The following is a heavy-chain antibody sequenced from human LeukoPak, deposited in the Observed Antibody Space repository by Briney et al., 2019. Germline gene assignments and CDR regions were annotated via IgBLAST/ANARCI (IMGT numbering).Heavy chain of an antibody. J-gene: IGHJ4*02. D-gene: IGHD2-2*01. V-gene: IGHV3-48*01. CDR3: ASGVVPAAN. CDR1: GFTFSSYS. Sequence: LGGSLRLSCAASGFTFSSYSMNWVRQAPGKGLEWVSYISSSSSTIYYADSVKGRFTISRDNAKNSLYLQMNSLRAEDTAVYYCASGVVPAANWGQETLVTVSS. CDR2: ISSSSSTI.